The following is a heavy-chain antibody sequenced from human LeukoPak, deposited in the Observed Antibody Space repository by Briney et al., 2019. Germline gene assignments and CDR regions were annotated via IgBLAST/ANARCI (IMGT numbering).Heavy chain of an antibody. V-gene: IGHV3-74*01. CDR1: GFTFSSYW. Sequence: GGSLRLSCAASGFTFSSYWMHWVRQAPGKGLVWVSRIKTDGSNTDYADSVKGRFTISRDNAKNTLYLQMNSLRAEDTAVYYCARDYYDSSGLDYWGQGTLVTVSS. CDR3: ARDYYDSSGLDY. D-gene: IGHD3-22*01. J-gene: IGHJ4*02. CDR2: IKTDGSNT.